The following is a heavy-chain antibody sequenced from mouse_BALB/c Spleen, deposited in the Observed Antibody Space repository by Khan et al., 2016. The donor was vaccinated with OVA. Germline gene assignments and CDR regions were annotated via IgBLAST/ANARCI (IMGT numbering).Heavy chain of an antibody. Sequence: QVQLQQSGAELVRPGASVKLSCKASGYTFTSYWINWVKQRPGQGLEWIGNIYPSDTYTNYNQNFKDKATLTVDKSSSTAYMLLTGPTSEDSAVYYCTRSIYYYGSCFDYWGQGTTLTVSS. CDR1: GYTFTSYW. CDR2: IYPSDTYT. J-gene: IGHJ2*01. V-gene: IGHV1-69*02. CDR3: TRSIYYYGSCFDY. D-gene: IGHD1-1*01.